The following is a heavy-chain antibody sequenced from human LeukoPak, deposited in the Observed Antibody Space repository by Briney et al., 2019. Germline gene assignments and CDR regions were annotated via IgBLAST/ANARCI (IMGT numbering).Heavy chain of an antibody. D-gene: IGHD3-22*01. CDR1: GFTFYMYA. Sequence: GGSLRLSCQASGFTFYMYAMSWVRQAPGKGLEWVASMCGTAGCTFYPDSVKGRFTISRDNSKNTLYLQMNSLRAEDTAVYYCAKDDHRGTMIVVAIFDYWGQGTLVTVSS. CDR2: MCGTAGCT. CDR3: AKDDHRGTMIVVAIFDY. V-gene: IGHV3-23*01. J-gene: IGHJ4*02.